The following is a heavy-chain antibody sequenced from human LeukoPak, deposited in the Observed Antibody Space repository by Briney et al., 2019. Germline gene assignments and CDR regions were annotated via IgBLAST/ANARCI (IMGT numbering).Heavy chain of an antibody. CDR3: ATDSGHGFSF. CDR2: IYSDGSDT. CDR1: GFTFNTDW. J-gene: IGHJ3*01. D-gene: IGHD3/OR15-3a*01. V-gene: IGHV3-74*01. Sequence: QPGGSLRLSCAASGFTFNTDWMHWVRQAPGKGLVWVSRIYSDGSDTTYAESVKGRFTISRDNAKNTLYLQMNSLRAEDTAVYYCATDSGHGFSFWGQGTMVTVSS.